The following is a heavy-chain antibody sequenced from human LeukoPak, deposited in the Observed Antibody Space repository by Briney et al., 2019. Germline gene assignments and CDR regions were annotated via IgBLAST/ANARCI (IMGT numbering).Heavy chain of an antibody. D-gene: IGHD6-19*01. CDR3: ARKVGSGWWYNWFDP. CDR1: GYTFTGYG. V-gene: IGHV1-18*01. CDR2: ISAYNGNT. J-gene: IGHJ5*02. Sequence: ASVKVSCKASGYTFTGYGISWVRQAPGQGLEWMGWISAYNGNTNYTQKLQGRVTLTTDTSTSTAYMELRSLRSDDTAVYYCARKVGSGWWYNWFDPWSQGTLVTVSS.